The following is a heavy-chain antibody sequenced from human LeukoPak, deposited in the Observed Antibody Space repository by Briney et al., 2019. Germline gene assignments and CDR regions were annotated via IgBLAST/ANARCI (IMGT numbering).Heavy chain of an antibody. CDR2: IIPIFGTA. V-gene: IGHV1-69*05. J-gene: IGHJ4*02. D-gene: IGHD3-10*01. CDR3: VLHYYGSGSYNY. Sequence: ASVKVSCTASGGTFSRYAISWVRQAPGQGLEWMGRIIPIFGTANYAQKFQGRVTITTDESTSTAYMELSSLRSEDTAVYFCVLHYYGSGSYNYWGQGTLVTVSS. CDR1: GGTFSRYA.